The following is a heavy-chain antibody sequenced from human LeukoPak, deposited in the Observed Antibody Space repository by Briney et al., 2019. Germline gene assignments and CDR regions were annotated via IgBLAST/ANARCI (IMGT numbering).Heavy chain of an antibody. D-gene: IGHD2-2*01. CDR2: ISSSSSYT. CDR1: GFTFSDYY. J-gene: IGHJ6*02. Sequence: GGSLRLSCAASGFTFSDYYMSWIRQAPGKGLEWVSYISSSSSYTNYADPVKGRFTISRDNAKNSLYLQMNSLRAEDTAVYYCARGPGIVVVPAANYYYYYGMDVWGQGTTVTVSS. CDR3: ARGPGIVVVPAANYYYYYGMDV. V-gene: IGHV3-11*05.